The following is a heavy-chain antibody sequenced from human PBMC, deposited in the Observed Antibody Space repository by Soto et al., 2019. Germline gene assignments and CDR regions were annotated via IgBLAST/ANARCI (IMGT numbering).Heavy chain of an antibody. Sequence: PGRSLRLSCAASGFIFSNYVMYWVRKAPGKGLEWVSFMSYDGTTKYYADSVKGRFTISRDNSKNTLYLQMNSLRPEDTAVYYCARQVLWSRYFDYWGQGTLVTVSS. CDR3: ARQVLWSRYFDY. CDR1: GFIFSNYV. J-gene: IGHJ4*02. CDR2: MSYDGTTK. D-gene: IGHD2-15*01. V-gene: IGHV3-30-3*01.